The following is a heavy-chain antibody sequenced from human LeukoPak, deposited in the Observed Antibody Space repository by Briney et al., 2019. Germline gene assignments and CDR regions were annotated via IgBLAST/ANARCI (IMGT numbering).Heavy chain of an antibody. CDR2: MNHSGST. CDR1: GGSFSGYY. Sequence: PSETLSLTCAVYGGSFSGYYWSWIRQPPGKGLEWIGEMNHSGSTNYNPSLKSRVTISVDTSKNQFSLKLSSVTAADTAVYYCARYRGSYYYDSSGYASRQIFDYWGQGTLVTVSS. D-gene: IGHD3-22*01. V-gene: IGHV4-34*01. CDR3: ARYRGSYYYDSSGYASRQIFDY. J-gene: IGHJ4*02.